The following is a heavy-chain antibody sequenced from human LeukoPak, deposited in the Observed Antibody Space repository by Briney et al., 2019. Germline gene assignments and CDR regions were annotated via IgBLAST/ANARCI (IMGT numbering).Heavy chain of an antibody. J-gene: IGHJ5*02. CDR2: IHPDGSAQ. Sequence: GGSLRLSCAASGFTFSTNWMGWVRQAPGKGLEWVGNIHPDGSAQFPMDSVKGRFTISRDNARNSLFLQMNNLRVEDTAVYYCASQSYARFDPWGQGTLVMVSS. D-gene: IGHD3-16*01. V-gene: IGHV3-7*01. CDR3: ASQSYARFDP. CDR1: GFTFSTNW.